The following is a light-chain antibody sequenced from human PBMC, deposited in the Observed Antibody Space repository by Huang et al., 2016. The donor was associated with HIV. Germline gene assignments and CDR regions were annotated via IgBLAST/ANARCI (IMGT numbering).Light chain of an antibody. Sequence: DIQMTQSPSSLSASVGDRVTITCRASQGITKSLVWYQQKPGNAPKLLLFATSRLERVVPSRVSGSGSGTDFTLTISSLQPEDFSTYYGQQYYNTPYTFGQGTKLEIK. CDR2: ATS. CDR3: QQYYNTPYT. V-gene: IGKV1-NL1*01. CDR1: QGITKS. J-gene: IGKJ2*01.